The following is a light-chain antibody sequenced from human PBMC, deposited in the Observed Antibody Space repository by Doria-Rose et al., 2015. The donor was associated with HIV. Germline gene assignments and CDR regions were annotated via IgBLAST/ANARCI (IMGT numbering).Light chain of an antibody. CDR3: HQYGTSWT. J-gene: IGKJ1*01. CDR1: QSFSSTY. V-gene: IGKV3-20*01. CDR2: DGS. Sequence: EIVLTQSQGTLSLTPGERATLSCRASQSFSSTYLAWSQQRPGQAPSLLIYDGSTRATGIPDRFSASGSWTDSTLTINRLEPEDFALYYCHQYGTSWTFGQGTKVEI.